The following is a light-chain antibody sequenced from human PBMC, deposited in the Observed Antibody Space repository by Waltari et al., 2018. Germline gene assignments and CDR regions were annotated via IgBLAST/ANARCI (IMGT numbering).Light chain of an antibody. Sequence: DIVMTQSPDSLAMSLGERATIHCKSRQSVLYSANNKNYLAWYQQKPGQPPNLLIYWASTRESGVPDRFSGSGSGTDFTLTISSLQAEDVAVYYCQQYYTTPYTFGQGTKLEIK. CDR2: WAS. J-gene: IGKJ2*01. V-gene: IGKV4-1*01. CDR3: QQYYTTPYT. CDR1: QSVLYSANNKNY.